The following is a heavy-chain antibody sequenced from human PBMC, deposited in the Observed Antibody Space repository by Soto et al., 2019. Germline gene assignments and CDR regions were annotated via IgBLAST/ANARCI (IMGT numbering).Heavy chain of an antibody. CDR1: GVGFSTYG. CDR3: ARDESAGSSTSN. Sequence: EVQLMESGGGLVKPGGSLRLSCAASGVGFSTYGMNWLRQTPGKGPEWVSSIDSSGRNVYYADSVEGRFTTSRDNAKNSLDLQMKSLRVEDTALDFWARDESAGSSTSNWGQGTLVTVSS. D-gene: IGHD2-2*01. J-gene: IGHJ1*01. CDR2: IDSSGRNV. V-gene: IGHV3-21*01.